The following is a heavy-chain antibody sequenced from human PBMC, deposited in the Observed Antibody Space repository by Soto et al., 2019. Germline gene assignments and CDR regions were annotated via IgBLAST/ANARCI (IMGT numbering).Heavy chain of an antibody. D-gene: IGHD3-10*01. Sequence: QVQLQESGPGLVKPSETLSLTCTISGGPMSNYYCSWFRQPPGQGLEWIGYMGYNGYTRYNPSLRMRVTMSLDTPKSQLSLNLGSVTAAHPALYYCARQRFGELHVLVDVWGPGTTVSVSS. CDR2: MGYNGYT. CDR1: GGPMSNYY. V-gene: IGHV4-59*08. J-gene: IGHJ6*02. CDR3: ARQRFGELHVLVDV.